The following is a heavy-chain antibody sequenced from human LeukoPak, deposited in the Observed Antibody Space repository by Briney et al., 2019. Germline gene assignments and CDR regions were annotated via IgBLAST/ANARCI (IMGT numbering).Heavy chain of an antibody. CDR3: ARRRYSSSWYDSDY. J-gene: IGHJ4*02. V-gene: IGHV4-39*01. CDR1: GGSISSSSYY. D-gene: IGHD6-13*01. Sequence: PSGTLSLTCTVSGGSISSSSYYWGWIRQPPGKGLEWIGSIYYSGSTYYNPSLKSLVTISVDTSKNQFSLKLSSVTAADTAVYYCARRRYSSSWYDSDYWGQGTLVTVSS. CDR2: IYYSGST.